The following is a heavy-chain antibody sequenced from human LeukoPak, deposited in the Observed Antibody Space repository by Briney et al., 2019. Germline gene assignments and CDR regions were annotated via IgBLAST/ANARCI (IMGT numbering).Heavy chain of an antibody. V-gene: IGHV5-51*01. CDR1: GYSFTSNW. Sequence: GESLKISCKGSGYSFTSNWIGWVRQMPGKGLEWMGIIYPGDSDTTYNPSFQGQVTLSADKSISTAYLQWSSLEASDTAIYYCARLLYYDSSRFFDYWGQGTLVTVSS. D-gene: IGHD3-22*01. CDR2: IYPGDSDT. J-gene: IGHJ4*02. CDR3: ARLLYYDSSRFFDY.